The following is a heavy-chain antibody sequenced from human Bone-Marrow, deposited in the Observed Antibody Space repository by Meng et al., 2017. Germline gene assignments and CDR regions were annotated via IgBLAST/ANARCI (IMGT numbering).Heavy chain of an antibody. CDR2: ISYDSSNI. CDR1: GFNFSNFA. J-gene: IGHJ4*02. V-gene: IGHV3-30*01. D-gene: IGHD5-18*01. Sequence: GESLKISCGASGFNFSNFAMHGVRPPPGKGLEWVALISYDSSNIYYADSVKGRFTISRDNSKNTLYLQVNSLRPEDTAVYYCARETEGVQTAIVGYWGQGTLVTVSS. CDR3: ARETEGVQTAIVGY.